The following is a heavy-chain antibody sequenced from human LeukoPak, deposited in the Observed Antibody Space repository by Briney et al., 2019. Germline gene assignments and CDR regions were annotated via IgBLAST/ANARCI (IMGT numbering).Heavy chain of an antibody. D-gene: IGHD2-2*01. V-gene: IGHV3-30-3*01. CDR3: ARDGDIVVVPAASAFDI. CDR1: GFTFSSYA. CDR2: ISYDGSNK. Sequence: PGGSLRLSCAASGFTFSSYAMHWVRQAPGQGLEWVSVISYDGSNKYYADSVKGRFTISRDNSKNTLYLQMNSLRAEDTAVYYCARDGDIVVVPAASAFDIWGQGTLVTVSS. J-gene: IGHJ3*02.